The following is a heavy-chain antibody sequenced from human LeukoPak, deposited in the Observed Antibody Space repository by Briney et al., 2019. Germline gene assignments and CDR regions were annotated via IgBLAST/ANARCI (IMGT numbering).Heavy chain of an antibody. V-gene: IGHV1-8*01. Sequence: ASVKVSCKASGYTFTSYDINWVRQATGQGLEWMGWMNPNSGNTGYAQKFQGRVTMTRNTSISTAYMELSRLRSDDTAVYYCARGFAGIAAAATGYWGQGTLVTVSS. CDR2: MNPNSGNT. CDR3: ARGFAGIAAAATGY. D-gene: IGHD6-13*01. J-gene: IGHJ4*02. CDR1: GYTFTSYD.